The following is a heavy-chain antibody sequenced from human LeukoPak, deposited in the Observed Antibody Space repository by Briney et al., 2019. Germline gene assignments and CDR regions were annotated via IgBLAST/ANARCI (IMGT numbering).Heavy chain of an antibody. CDR3: ARQGVYYSDSSAFYH. CDR1: GYRFTNYW. CDR2: IYAGDSDI. J-gene: IGHJ4*02. V-gene: IGHV5-51*01. D-gene: IGHD3-22*01. Sequence: GESLKISCKASGYRFTNYWIAWVRQMPGKGLELMGSIYAGDSDIRYSPSFQGQVTISADKSFTTAYLQWRSLKASDTAIYYCARQGVYYSDSSAFYHWGQGTRVPVST.